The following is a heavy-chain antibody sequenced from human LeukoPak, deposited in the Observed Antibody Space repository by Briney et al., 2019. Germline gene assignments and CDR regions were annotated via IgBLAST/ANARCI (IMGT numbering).Heavy chain of an antibody. CDR1: GGSISSGDYY. CDR3: ARAPLRYCSGTSCSCFDY. D-gene: IGHD2-2*01. CDR2: IYYSGST. Sequence: SETLSLTCTVSGGSISSGDYYWSWIRQPPGKGLEWIGYIYYSGSTYYNPSLKSRVTISVDTSKNQFSLKLSSVTAADTAVYYCARAPLRYCSGTSCSCFDYWGQGTLVTVSS. J-gene: IGHJ4*02. V-gene: IGHV4-30-4*01.